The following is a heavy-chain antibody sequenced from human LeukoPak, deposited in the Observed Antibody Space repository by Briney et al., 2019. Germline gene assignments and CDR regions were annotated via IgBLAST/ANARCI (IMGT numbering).Heavy chain of an antibody. CDR1: GFTFSSYA. Sequence: GGSLRLSCAASGFTFSSYAMRWVRQAPGKGLEWVSAISGSGGSTYYADSVKGRFTISRDNSKNTLYMQMNSLRAEDTAVYYCAKDLSYDFWSGYYPGATGFDPWGQGTLVTVSS. V-gene: IGHV3-23*01. CDR2: ISGSGGST. J-gene: IGHJ5*02. D-gene: IGHD3-3*01. CDR3: AKDLSYDFWSGYYPGATGFDP.